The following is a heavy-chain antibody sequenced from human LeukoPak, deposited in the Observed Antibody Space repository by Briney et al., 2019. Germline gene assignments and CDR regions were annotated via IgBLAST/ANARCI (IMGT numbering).Heavy chain of an antibody. D-gene: IGHD6-13*01. CDR2: ISYDGSNK. V-gene: IGHV3-30-3*01. CDR3: ARGGAAAGLFDY. J-gene: IGHJ4*02. Sequence: PGRSLRLSCAASGFTFSSYAMHWVRQAPGKGLEWVAVISYDGSNKYYADSVKGRFTISRDNSKNTLYLQMNSLRAEDTAVYYCARGGAAAGLFDYWGQGTLVTVSS. CDR1: GFTFSSYA.